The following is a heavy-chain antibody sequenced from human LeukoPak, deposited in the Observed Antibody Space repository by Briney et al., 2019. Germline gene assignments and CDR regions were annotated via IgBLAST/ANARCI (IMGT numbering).Heavy chain of an antibody. CDR3: ARDLGVVMINDAFDI. CDR2: INTDGSST. CDR1: GFTFSSYW. V-gene: IGHV3-74*01. D-gene: IGHD3-3*01. J-gene: IGHJ3*02. Sequence: GGSLRLSCAASGFTFSSYWMHWVRQAPGKGLVWVSRINTDGSSTSYADSVKGRFTISRDNAKNTLYLQMNSLRAEDTAVYYCARDLGVVMINDAFDIWGQGTMVTVSS.